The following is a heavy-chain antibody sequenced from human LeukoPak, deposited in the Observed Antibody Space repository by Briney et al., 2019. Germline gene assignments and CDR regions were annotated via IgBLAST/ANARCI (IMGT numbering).Heavy chain of an antibody. CDR2: IIPIFGTA. CDR1: GGTFSSYA. J-gene: IGHJ1*01. D-gene: IGHD4-17*01. Sequence: SVKVSCKASGGTFSSYAISWVRQAPGQGLEWMGGIIPIFGTANYAQKFQGRVTITADESTSTAYMELSSLRSEDTAVYYCAGSTVTRLAEYFQHWGQGALVTVSS. V-gene: IGHV1-69*13. CDR3: AGSTVTRLAEYFQH.